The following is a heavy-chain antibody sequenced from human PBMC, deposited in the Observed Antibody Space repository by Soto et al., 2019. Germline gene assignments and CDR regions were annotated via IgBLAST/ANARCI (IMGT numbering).Heavy chain of an antibody. CDR1: GYTFTSYG. Sequence: GASVKVSCKASGYTFTSYGISWVRQAPGQGLEWMGWISAYNGNTNYAQKLQGRVTMTTDTSTSTAYMELRSLRSDDTAVYYCARVAGGYDYVWGSYRYPHYFDYWGQGTLLTVSS. CDR3: ARVAGGYDYVWGSYRYPHYFDY. CDR2: ISAYNGNT. D-gene: IGHD3-16*02. V-gene: IGHV1-18*01. J-gene: IGHJ4*02.